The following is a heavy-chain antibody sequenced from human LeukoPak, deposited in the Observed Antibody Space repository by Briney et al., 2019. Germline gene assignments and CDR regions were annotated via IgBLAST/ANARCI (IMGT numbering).Heavy chain of an antibody. CDR2: TIPIFGTA. CDR3: ARAGGTVTTYFDY. V-gene: IGHV1-69*05. Sequence: ASVKVSCTASGGTLSSYAISWVRQAPGQGLEWMGGTIPIFGTANYAQKFQGSVTITTDESTSTAYMELGSLRSEDTAVFYCARAGGTVTTYFDYWGQGTLVTVSS. CDR1: GGTLSSYA. D-gene: IGHD4-11*01. J-gene: IGHJ4*02.